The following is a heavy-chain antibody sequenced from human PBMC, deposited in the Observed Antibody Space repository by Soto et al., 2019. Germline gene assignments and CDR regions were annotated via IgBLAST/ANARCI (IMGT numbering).Heavy chain of an antibody. CDR3: ARETLHDYSNSHFDY. CDR1: GGSFSGYY. J-gene: IGHJ4*02. V-gene: IGHV4-34*01. Sequence: QVQLQQWGAGLLKPSETLSLTCAVYGGSFSGYYWSWIRQPPGTGLEWIGEINHSGSTNYNPSLKSRVTISVDTSKNQFSRKLSSVTAADTAVYYCARETLHDYSNSHFDYWGQGTLVTVSS. CDR2: INHSGST. D-gene: IGHD4-4*01.